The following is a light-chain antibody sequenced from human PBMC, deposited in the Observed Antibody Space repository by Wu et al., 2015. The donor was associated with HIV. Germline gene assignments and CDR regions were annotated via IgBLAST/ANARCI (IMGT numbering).Light chain of an antibody. CDR1: QSVSRN. J-gene: IGKJ1*01. CDR2: AAS. Sequence: EIVLTQSPATLSLSPGERATLSCRASQSVSRNLAWYQQKPGQAPRLLIYAASTRATGIPARFSGSGSGTEFTLTISSMQSEDFAVYSCQQYNNWPPRWTFGQGTKVEIK. V-gene: IGKV3-15*01. CDR3: QQYNNWPPRWT.